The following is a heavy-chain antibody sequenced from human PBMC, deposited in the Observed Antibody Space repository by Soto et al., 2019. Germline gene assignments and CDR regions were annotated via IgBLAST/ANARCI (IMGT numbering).Heavy chain of an antibody. J-gene: IGHJ6*02. V-gene: IGHV1-2*02. CDR2: INPETGGT. CDR1: GYTFTGYY. Sequence: ASVKVSCKASGYTFTGYYVHWVREAPGQGLEWMGWINPETGGTSYAQKFQGRVTLSRDASINTAYLELSRLRFDDAAVYFCARERYQVISDGMDVWGQGPTVTVYS. D-gene: IGHD2-2*01. CDR3: ARERYQVISDGMDV.